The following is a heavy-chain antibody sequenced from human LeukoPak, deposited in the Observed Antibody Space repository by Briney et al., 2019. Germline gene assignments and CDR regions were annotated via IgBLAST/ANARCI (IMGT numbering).Heavy chain of an antibody. CDR2: IYYSGST. V-gene: IGHV4-59*01. Sequence: SETLSLTCAVSGGPISSYYWSWIRQPPGKGLEWIGYIYYSGSTNYNPSLKSRVTISVDTSKNQFSLKLSSVTAADTAVYYCARAGWLRSENWFDPWGQGTLVTVSS. D-gene: IGHD5-12*01. CDR1: GGPISSYY. J-gene: IGHJ5*02. CDR3: ARAGWLRSENWFDP.